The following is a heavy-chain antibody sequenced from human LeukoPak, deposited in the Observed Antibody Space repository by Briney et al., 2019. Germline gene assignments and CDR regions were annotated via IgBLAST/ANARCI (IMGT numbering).Heavy chain of an antibody. CDR2: IYYSGST. CDR1: GGSINSYY. V-gene: IGHV4-59*01. CDR3: ARDTTYCGSGCYSLTDY. J-gene: IGHJ4*02. Sequence: PSETLSLTCTVSGGSINSYYWSWIRQPPGKGLEWIGYIYYSGSTNYNPSLKSRVTISVDTSKNQFSLKLSSVTAADTAVYYCARDTTYCGSGCYSLTDYWGQGTLVSVSS. D-gene: IGHD2-21*02.